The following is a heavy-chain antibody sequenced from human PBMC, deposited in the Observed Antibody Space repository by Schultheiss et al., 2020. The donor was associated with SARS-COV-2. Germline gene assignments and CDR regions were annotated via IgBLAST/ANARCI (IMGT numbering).Heavy chain of an antibody. Sequence: SGPTLVKPTQTLTLTCTFSGFSLSTSGMCVSWIRQPPGKALEWLALIYWDDDKRYSPSLKTRLTISKDTSKNQVVLTMTNMDPVDTATYYCARSRGTGTTSYYFDYWGQGTLVTVSS. D-gene: IGHD1-7*01. CDR1: GFSLSTSGMC. V-gene: IGHV2-70*01. J-gene: IGHJ4*02. CDR2: IYWDDDK. CDR3: ARSRGTGTTSYYFDY.